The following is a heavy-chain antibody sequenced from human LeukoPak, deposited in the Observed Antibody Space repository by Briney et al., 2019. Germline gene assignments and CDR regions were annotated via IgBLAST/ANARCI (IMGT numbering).Heavy chain of an antibody. D-gene: IGHD6-13*01. Sequence: ASVKVSCKASGYTFTSYYMHWVRQAPGQGLEWMGIINPSGGSTSYAQKFQGRVTMTRDTSTSIVYMELSSLRSEDTAVYYRARARWYKNASDIWGQGTMVTVSS. V-gene: IGHV1-46*01. CDR1: GYTFTSYY. CDR2: INPSGGST. CDR3: ARARWYKNASDI. J-gene: IGHJ3*02.